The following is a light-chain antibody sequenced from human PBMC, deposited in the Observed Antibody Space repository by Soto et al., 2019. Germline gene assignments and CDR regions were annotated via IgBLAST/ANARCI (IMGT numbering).Light chain of an antibody. CDR2: KAS. Sequence: DIQMTQSPSTLSASVGDRVTITCRASQSISSWLAWYQQKPGQAPKLLIYKASSLESGVPSRFSGSGSGTEFTLTISSLPPDYFATYYCQQYSSYPWTFGQGTKVEIK. CDR1: QSISSW. J-gene: IGKJ1*01. V-gene: IGKV1-5*03. CDR3: QQYSSYPWT.